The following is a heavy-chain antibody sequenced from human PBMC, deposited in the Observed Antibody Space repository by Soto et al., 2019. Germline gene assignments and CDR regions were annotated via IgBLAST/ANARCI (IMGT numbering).Heavy chain of an antibody. CDR3: AHGSGWLSDY. V-gene: IGHV2-5*02. CDR1: GFSLSSTAVG. J-gene: IGHJ4*02. CDR2: IYWDDDN. D-gene: IGHD6-13*01. Sequence: QITLRESGPTVVKPTQTLTLTCSFSGFSLSSTAVGVNWIRQPPGKAPEWLGLIYWDDDNHYSPSLKSGLTITKDTSKNQVVLTMTNMDPVDTATYYCAHGSGWLSDYWGQGTLVTVSS.